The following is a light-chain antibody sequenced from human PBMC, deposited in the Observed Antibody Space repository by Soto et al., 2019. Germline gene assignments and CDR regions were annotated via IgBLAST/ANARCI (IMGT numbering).Light chain of an antibody. CDR3: QQYNNWPRT. V-gene: IGKV3-15*01. CDR2: GAS. Sequence: EIVMTQSPATLSMSPGERATLSCRASQSVSSNLAWYQQKPCQAPRLLIYGASTRATGIPARFSGSGSGTEFTLTISSLQSEDFAVYYCQQYNNWPRTFGQGTKVDIK. CDR1: QSVSSN. J-gene: IGKJ1*01.